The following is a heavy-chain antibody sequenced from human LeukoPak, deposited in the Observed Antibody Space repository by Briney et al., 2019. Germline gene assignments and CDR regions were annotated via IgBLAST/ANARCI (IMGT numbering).Heavy chain of an antibody. Sequence: GASVKVSCKVSGYTLTELSMHWVRQAPGKGLEWMGGFDPEDGETIYAQKFQGRVTMTEDTSTDTAYMELSSLRSEDTAVYYCATVILIGGSYLDAFDIWGQGTMVTVSS. D-gene: IGHD1-26*01. CDR3: ATVILIGGSYLDAFDI. J-gene: IGHJ3*02. CDR1: GYTLTELS. CDR2: FDPEDGET. V-gene: IGHV1-24*01.